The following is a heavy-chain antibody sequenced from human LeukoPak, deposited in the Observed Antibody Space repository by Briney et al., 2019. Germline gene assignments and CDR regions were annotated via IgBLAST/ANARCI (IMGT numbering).Heavy chain of an antibody. CDR2: SNGDGSGT. J-gene: IGHJ4*02. Sequence: GRSLRLSCAASGFTFSSYGMHWVRQAPGKGLVWVSRSNGDGSGTDYADSVKGRFTISRDNAKNTLYLQMNSLRAEDTAVYFCARGYGSSGNEKIFDYWGQGSLVTVSS. CDR3: ARGYGSSGNEKIFDY. D-gene: IGHD6-19*01. V-gene: IGHV3-74*01. CDR1: GFTFSSYG.